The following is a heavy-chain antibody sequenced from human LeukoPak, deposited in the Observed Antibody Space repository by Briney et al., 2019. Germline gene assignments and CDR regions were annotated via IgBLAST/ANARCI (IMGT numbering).Heavy chain of an antibody. CDR2: ISSSSSYI. J-gene: IGHJ6*03. V-gene: IGHV3-21*01. D-gene: IGHD2-2*01. CDR3: ARVGIVVVPAATTGNHYYYYMDV. CDR1: GFTFSSYS. Sequence: GGSLGLSCAASGFTFSSYSMNWVRQAPGKGLEWVSSISSSSSYIYYADSVKGRFTISRDNAKNSLYLQMNSLRAEDTAVYYCARVGIVVVPAATTGNHYYYYMDVWGKGTTVTVSS.